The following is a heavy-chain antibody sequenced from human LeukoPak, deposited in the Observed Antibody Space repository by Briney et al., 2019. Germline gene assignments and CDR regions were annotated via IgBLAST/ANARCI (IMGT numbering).Heavy chain of an antibody. CDR2: ITGSGGNT. CDR3: AKWGDYDVLTGYYVSDY. Sequence: GASLRLSCAASGFTFSNYAISWVRQAPGQGLDWVSAITGSGGNTYYADSVKGRFTISRDNSKNTVFLQMNSLRAEDTAVYYCAKWGDYDVLTGYYVSDYWGQGTLVTVSS. D-gene: IGHD3-9*01. J-gene: IGHJ4*02. V-gene: IGHV3-23*01. CDR1: GFTFSNYA.